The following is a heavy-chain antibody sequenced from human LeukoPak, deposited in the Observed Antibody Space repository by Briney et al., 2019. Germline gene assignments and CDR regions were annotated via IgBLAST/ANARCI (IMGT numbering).Heavy chain of an antibody. CDR1: GGSISSYY. J-gene: IGHJ5*02. CDR2: IYYSGSA. CDR3: ARDYDVLTAYPPTQLFDP. V-gene: IGHV4-59*12. D-gene: IGHD3-9*01. Sequence: SETLSLTCTVSGGSISSYYWSWIRQPPGKGLEWIGYIYYSGSANYNPSLKSRVTISVDTSKNQFSLKLNSVTAADTAVYYCARDYDVLTAYPPTQLFDPWGQGTLVTVSS.